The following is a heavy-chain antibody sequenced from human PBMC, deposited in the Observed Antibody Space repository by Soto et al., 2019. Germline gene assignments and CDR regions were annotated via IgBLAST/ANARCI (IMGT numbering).Heavy chain of an antibody. V-gene: IGHV1-58*01. Sequence: ASVKVSCKASGFTFTSSAVQWVRQARGQRLEWIGWIVVGSGNTNYAQKFQERVTITRDMSTSTAYMELSSLRSEDTAVYYCEVIEDSRKYYYYGMDVWGQGTTVTVSS. J-gene: IGHJ6*02. D-gene: IGHD3-22*01. CDR1: GFTFTSSA. CDR3: EVIEDSRKYYYYGMDV. CDR2: IVVGSGNT.